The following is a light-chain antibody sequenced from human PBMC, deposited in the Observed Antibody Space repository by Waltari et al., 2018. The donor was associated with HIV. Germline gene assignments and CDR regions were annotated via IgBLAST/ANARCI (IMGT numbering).Light chain of an antibody. J-gene: IGLJ1*01. Sequence: SYELTQPLSVSVALGPTARITCGGTNIGTKHVHWYQQKPGQAPVLVIYRDSNRPSGIPERFSGSNSGNTATLTISRAQAGDEADYYCQVWDSSTYVFGTGTKVTVL. CDR1: NIGTKH. CDR2: RDS. V-gene: IGLV3-9*01. CDR3: QVWDSSTYV.